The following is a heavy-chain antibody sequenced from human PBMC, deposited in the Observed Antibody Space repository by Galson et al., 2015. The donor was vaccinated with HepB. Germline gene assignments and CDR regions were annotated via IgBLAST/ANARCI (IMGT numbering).Heavy chain of an antibody. CDR3: AKGKRGAGSDD. J-gene: IGHJ4*02. CDR2: IYSGGDI. V-gene: IGHV3-66*02. CDR1: GFTVSNNY. Sequence: SLRLSCAASGFTVSNNYMSWVRQAPGKGLEWVSVIYSGGDIYYLDSVKGRFTISRDSSKNTLFLQMNSLRPEDTAVYYCAKGKRGAGSDDWGRGTLVAVPS. D-gene: IGHD6-19*01.